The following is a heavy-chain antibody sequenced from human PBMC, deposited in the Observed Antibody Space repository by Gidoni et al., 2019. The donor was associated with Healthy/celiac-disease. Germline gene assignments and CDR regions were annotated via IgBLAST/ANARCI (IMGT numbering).Heavy chain of an antibody. CDR2: ISYYGSNK. J-gene: IGHJ4*02. V-gene: IGHV3-30*18. CDR1: EFTSSSYG. CDR3: AKDQRAGCLRPIDY. Sequence: QVQLVEYGGGVVQPGRSLRLSCAASEFTSSSYGMHWVCQAPGKGLEWVAVISYYGSNKYYADSVKGRFTISRDNSKNTLYLQMNSLRAEDTAVYYCAKDQRAGCLRPIDYWGQGTLVTVSA. D-gene: IGHD5-12*01.